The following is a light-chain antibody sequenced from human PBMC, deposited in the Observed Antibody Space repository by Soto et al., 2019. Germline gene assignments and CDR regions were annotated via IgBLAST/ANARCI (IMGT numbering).Light chain of an antibody. CDR2: DAS. CDR1: QSVSSY. CDR3: QQRRKWPLYTYT. J-gene: IGKJ2*01. V-gene: IGKV3-11*01. Sequence: EIVLTQSPATLSLSPGERATLSCRASQSVSSYLAWYHQKPGQAPRLLIYDASNRATSIPARFSGRGSGTAFPLTISSLEPEDFAVYYCQQRRKWPLYTYTFGQGTKLEIK.